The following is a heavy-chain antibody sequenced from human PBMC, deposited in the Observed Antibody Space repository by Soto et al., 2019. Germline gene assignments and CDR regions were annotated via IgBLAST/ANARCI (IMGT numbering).Heavy chain of an antibody. Sequence: QVQLVQSGAEVKKPGASVKVSCKASGDTFTRCGISWVRQAPGQGLGWMGWISAYNAKTDYAQKFQGRVTLTTDTSTSTAYMELRSLRSDDTAVYYCYAADFYYYGMDVWGPGTTVTVSS. J-gene: IGHJ6*02. CDR3: YAADFYYYGMDV. D-gene: IGHD2-2*01. CDR2: ISAYNAKT. CDR1: GDTFTRCG. V-gene: IGHV1-18*01.